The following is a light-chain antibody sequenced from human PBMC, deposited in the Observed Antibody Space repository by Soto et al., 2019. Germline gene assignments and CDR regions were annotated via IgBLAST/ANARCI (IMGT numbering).Light chain of an antibody. J-gene: IGKJ5*01. Sequence: EIVLTQSPATLSLSPGERATLSCRASQSINRHLAWYRQKPGQAPRLLIYDASNRATGIPARFSGSGSGTDFTLTISSLEPEDFAVYYCQHYNSSPPITFGQGTRLEIK. CDR3: QHYNSSPPIT. V-gene: IGKV3-11*01. CDR1: QSINRH. CDR2: DAS.